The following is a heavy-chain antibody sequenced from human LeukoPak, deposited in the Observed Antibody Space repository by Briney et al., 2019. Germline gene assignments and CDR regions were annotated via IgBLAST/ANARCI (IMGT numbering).Heavy chain of an antibody. Sequence: SETLSLTCAVYGGSFSGYYWSWIRQPPGKGLEWIGETNHSGSTNYNPSLKSRVAISVDTSKNQFSLKLSSVTAADTAVYYCARSRSRPLLPPLPKSQCYFDYWGQGTLVTVSS. J-gene: IGHJ4*02. D-gene: IGHD2-21*01. CDR3: ARSRSRPLLPPLPKSQCYFDY. V-gene: IGHV4-34*01. CDR1: GGSFSGYY. CDR2: TNHSGST.